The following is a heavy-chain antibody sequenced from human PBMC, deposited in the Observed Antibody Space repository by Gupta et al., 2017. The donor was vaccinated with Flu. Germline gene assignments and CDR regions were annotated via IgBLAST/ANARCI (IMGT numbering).Heavy chain of an antibody. CDR2: ISGGSGYI. V-gene: IGHV3-21*01. D-gene: IGHD3-10*01. J-gene: IGHJ3*02. CDR1: GSTFSDYV. CDR3: AGGPEMTGRPDLINGFDT. Sequence: EVRLVESGGGLVKPGGSLRLSCAASGSTFSDYVMNWVRQAPGRGLELVSSISGGSGYIFYADSLKGRFTISRDNAKNSLSLQMNSLRVEDTAVYYCAGGPEMTGRPDLINGFDTWGRGTKVTVSS.